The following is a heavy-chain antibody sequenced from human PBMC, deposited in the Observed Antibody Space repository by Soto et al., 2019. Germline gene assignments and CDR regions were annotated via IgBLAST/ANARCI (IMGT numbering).Heavy chain of an antibody. D-gene: IGHD3-22*01. V-gene: IGHV3-74*01. CDR3: ARCSYYYGSSSYFSGYAFDI. CDR1: GFTFSSYW. CDR2: ISSDGSST. J-gene: IGHJ3*02. Sequence: EVQLVESGGGLVQPGGSLRLSCEASGFTFSSYWMHWVRQGPGKELVWVSRISSDGSSTNYADSVKGRFTISRYNAKNTLYLKMNSLRAEDTAVYYCARCSYYYGSSSYFSGYAFDIWGHGTMVTVSS.